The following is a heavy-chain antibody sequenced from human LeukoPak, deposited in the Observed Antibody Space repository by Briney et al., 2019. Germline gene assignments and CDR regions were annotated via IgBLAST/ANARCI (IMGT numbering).Heavy chain of an antibody. Sequence: GGSLRLSCAASGFTFSSYWMSWVRQAPGKGLEWVANIKQDGSEKYYVDSVKGRFTISRDNAKNTLYLQMNSLRAEDTAVYYCARERITIFGVVIIGGDAFDIWGQGTMVTVSS. CDR2: IKQDGSEK. V-gene: IGHV3-7*01. J-gene: IGHJ3*02. D-gene: IGHD3-3*01. CDR3: ARERITIFGVVIIGGDAFDI. CDR1: GFTFSSYW.